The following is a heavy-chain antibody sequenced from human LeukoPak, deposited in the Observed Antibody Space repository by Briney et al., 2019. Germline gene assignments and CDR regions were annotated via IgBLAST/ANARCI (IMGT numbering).Heavy chain of an antibody. Sequence: SETLSLTCTVSGGSISDRSFYWGWIRQPPGQGLDWLGHIFHSGSTSYNSSFRSRVTILVATSKKQFFLEVNSVTAADTAVYYCARVATTFGGYYFDHWGLGILVTVSS. V-gene: IGHV4-39*07. J-gene: IGHJ4*02. D-gene: IGHD3-3*01. CDR3: ARVATTFGGYYFDH. CDR2: IFHSGST. CDR1: GGSISDRSFY.